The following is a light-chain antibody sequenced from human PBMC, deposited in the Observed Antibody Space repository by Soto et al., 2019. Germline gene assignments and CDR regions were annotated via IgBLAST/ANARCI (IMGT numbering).Light chain of an antibody. Sequence: EIVLTESPGTLSLSQWEIATLSCRASQSVSSSYLAWYQQKPGQAPRLLIYGASSRATGIPDRFSGSGSGTDFTLTISRLEPEDFAVNYCQQRSDWPWTFGQATKVDIK. CDR2: GAS. CDR3: QQRSDWPWT. V-gene: IGKV3D-20*02. CDR1: QSVSSSY. J-gene: IGKJ1*01.